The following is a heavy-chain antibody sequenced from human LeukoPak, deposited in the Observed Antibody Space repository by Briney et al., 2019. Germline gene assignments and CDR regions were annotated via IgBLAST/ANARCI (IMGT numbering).Heavy chain of an antibody. J-gene: IGHJ6*02. CDR1: GYTLTELS. CDR2: FDPEDGET. CDR3: ATGGHSSGWYSYYYGMDV. Sequence: ASVKVSCKVSGYTLTELSMHWVRQAPGKGLGWMGGFDPEDGETIYAQKFQGRVTMTEDTSTDTAYMELSSLRSADTAVYYCATGGHSSGWYSYYYGMDVWGQGTTVTVSS. V-gene: IGHV1-24*01. D-gene: IGHD6-19*01.